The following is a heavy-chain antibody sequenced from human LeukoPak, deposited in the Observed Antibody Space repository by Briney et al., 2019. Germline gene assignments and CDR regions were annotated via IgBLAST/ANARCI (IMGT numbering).Heavy chain of an antibody. J-gene: IGHJ5*02. D-gene: IGHD5-18*01. CDR3: AKGRGYSYGYSGWFDP. CDR1: GFTFSSYS. Sequence: PGGSLRLSCAASGFTFSSYSMNWVRQAPGKGLEWVSSISSSSSYIYYADSVKGRFTISRDNAKNSLYLQMNSLRAEDTALYYCAKGRGYSYGYSGWFDPWGQGTLVTVSS. V-gene: IGHV3-21*04. CDR2: ISSSSSYI.